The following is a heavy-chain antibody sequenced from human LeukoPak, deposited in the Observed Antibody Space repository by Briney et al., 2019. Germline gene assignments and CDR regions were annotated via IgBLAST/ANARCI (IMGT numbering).Heavy chain of an antibody. Sequence: ASVRVSCKVSGYTLTELSMHWVRQAPGKGLEWMGGSDPEDGETIYAQKFQGRVTMTEDTSTDTAYMELSSLRSEDTAVYYCATNVIAAAGSDYYYYYGMDVWGKGTTVTVSS. V-gene: IGHV1-24*01. CDR1: GYTLTELS. CDR2: SDPEDGET. D-gene: IGHD6-13*01. J-gene: IGHJ6*04. CDR3: ATNVIAAAGSDYYYYYGMDV.